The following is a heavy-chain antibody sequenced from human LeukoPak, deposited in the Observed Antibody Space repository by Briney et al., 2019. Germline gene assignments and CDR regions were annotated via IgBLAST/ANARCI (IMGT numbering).Heavy chain of an antibody. Sequence: GESLKISCKGSGYNFTTYWIGWVRQMPGKGLEWIGIIYPGDSDTRYSPSFQGQVTISADKSISTVYLQWTSLKASDTAMYYCALSIAVAGTVTYFDFWGQGTLVTVSS. J-gene: IGHJ4*02. CDR3: ALSIAVAGTVTYFDF. CDR1: GYNFTTYW. V-gene: IGHV5-51*01. CDR2: IYPGDSDT. D-gene: IGHD6-19*01.